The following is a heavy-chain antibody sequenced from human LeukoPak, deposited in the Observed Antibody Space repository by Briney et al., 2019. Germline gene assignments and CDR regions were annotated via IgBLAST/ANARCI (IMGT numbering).Heavy chain of an antibody. V-gene: IGHV3-7*01. Sequence: GGSLRLSCAASGFTFSSPWMSWVRQAPGKGLEWVAYIKQGGSDKYYVDSVKGRFTISRDNAKNSLYLQMNSLRVEDTAVYYGARDILGVTYDSSGSGGYWGQGTLVTVSS. CDR3: ARDILGVTYDSSGSGGY. CDR1: GFTFSSPW. CDR2: IKQGGSDK. D-gene: IGHD3-22*01. J-gene: IGHJ4*02.